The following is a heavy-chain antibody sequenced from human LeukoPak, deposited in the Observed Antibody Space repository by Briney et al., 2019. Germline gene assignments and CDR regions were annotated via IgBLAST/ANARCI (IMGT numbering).Heavy chain of an antibody. CDR2: INGDGSEE. CDR1: YX. CDR3: ARARYCSSGNCYKDY. Sequence: YXXSWVXXAPGKGLEWLANINGDGSEEYFAASVKGRFTISRDNARKSLFLQMNSLRAEDTAVYYCARARYCSSGNCYKDYWGQGSLVTVSS. D-gene: IGHD2-15*01. J-gene: IGHJ4*02. V-gene: IGHV3-7*01.